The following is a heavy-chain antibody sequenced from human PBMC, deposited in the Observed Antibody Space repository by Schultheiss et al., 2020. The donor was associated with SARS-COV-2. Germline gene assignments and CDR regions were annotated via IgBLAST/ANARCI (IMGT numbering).Heavy chain of an antibody. Sequence: SQTLSLTCAVYGESFNGFSWTWIRQSPGKGLEWIGQVSHSGGTNYNPSLKSRVTISVDTSKNQFSLKLSSVTAADTAVYYCARGFVPYYYYYMDVWGKGTTVTVSS. J-gene: IGHJ6*03. CDR3: ARGFVPYYYYYMDV. D-gene: IGHD6-6*01. CDR1: GESFNGFS. CDR2: VSHSGGT. V-gene: IGHV4-34*01.